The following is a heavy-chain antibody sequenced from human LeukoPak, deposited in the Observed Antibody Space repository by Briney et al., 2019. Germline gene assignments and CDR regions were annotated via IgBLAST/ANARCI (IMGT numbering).Heavy chain of an antibody. Sequence: ASGKLSCKASGYTFARYALNRVRQAPGQGLEWMGWINTNTGNPTYAQGFTGRFVFSLDTSVSTTYLQISSLKAEDSAVYYCAREVFAAGPYFDYWGQGTLVTVSS. CDR3: AREVFAAGPYFDY. V-gene: IGHV7-4-1*02. CDR1: GYTFARYA. J-gene: IGHJ4*02. D-gene: IGHD6-13*01. CDR2: INTNTGNP.